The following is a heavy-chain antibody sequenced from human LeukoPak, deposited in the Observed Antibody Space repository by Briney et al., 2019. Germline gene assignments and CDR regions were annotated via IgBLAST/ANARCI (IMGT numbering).Heavy chain of an antibody. CDR3: ARHPQGYDSSGYYYYYMDV. D-gene: IGHD3-22*01. CDR1: GFTVSSNY. V-gene: IGHV4-39*01. Sequence: TGGSLRLSCAASGFTVSSNYMSWVRQPPGKGLEWIGSIYYSGSTYYNPSLKSRVTISVDTSKNQFSLRLSSVTAADTAVYYCARHPQGYDSSGYYYYYMDVWGKGTTVTVSS. CDR2: IYYSGST. J-gene: IGHJ6*03.